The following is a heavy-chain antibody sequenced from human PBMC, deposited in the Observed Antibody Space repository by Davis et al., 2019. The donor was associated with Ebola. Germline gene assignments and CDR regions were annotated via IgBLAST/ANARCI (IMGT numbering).Heavy chain of an antibody. V-gene: IGHV1-69*02. D-gene: IGHD3-3*01. J-gene: IGHJ6*02. CDR2: IIPILGIA. CDR1: GGSFSSYT. Sequence: AASVKVSCKASGGSFSSYTISWVRQAPGQGLEWMGRIIPILGIANYAQKFQGRVTITADKSTSTAYMELSSLRSEDTAVYYCASNSYTYYDFWSGPRRPPYGMDVWGQGTTVTVSS. CDR3: ASNSYTYYDFWSGPRRPPYGMDV.